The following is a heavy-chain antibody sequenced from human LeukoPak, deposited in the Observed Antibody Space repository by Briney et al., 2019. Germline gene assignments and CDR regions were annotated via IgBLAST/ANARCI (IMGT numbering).Heavy chain of an antibody. Sequence: ASVKVSCKASGYTFTSYYMQWVRQAPGQGLEWMGIINPSGGSTSYAQKFQGRVTMTRDTSTSTVYMELSSLRSEDTAVYYCARDPRHGYSYGYSYCDYWGQGTLVTVSS. CDR1: GYTFTSYY. V-gene: IGHV1-46*01. CDR2: INPSGGST. CDR3: ARDPRHGYSYGYSYCDY. J-gene: IGHJ4*02. D-gene: IGHD5-18*01.